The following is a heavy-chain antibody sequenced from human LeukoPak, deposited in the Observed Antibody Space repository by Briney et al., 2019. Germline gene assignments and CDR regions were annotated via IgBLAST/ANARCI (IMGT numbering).Heavy chain of an antibody. CDR1: GGSISSSNW. CDR2: IYHSGST. CDR3: ARVKGSGWYHYGMDV. J-gene: IGHJ6*02. V-gene: IGHV4-4*02. D-gene: IGHD6-19*01. Sequence: SETLSLTCAVSGGSISSSNWWSWVRQPPGKGLEWIGEIYHSGSTNYNPSLKSRVTISVDTSKNQFSLKLSSVTAADTAVYYCARVKGSGWYHYGMDVWGQGTTVTVSS.